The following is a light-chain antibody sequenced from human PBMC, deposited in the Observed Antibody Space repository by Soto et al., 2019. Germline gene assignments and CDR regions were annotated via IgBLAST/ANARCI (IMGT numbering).Light chain of an antibody. CDR1: QSVSGK. J-gene: IGKJ5*01. Sequence: EIVMTQSPATLSVSPGERATLSCRASQSVSGKLAWYQQKPGQAPRLLIYGASTRATGIPARFSGSGSGTEFTLTISSLQSEDFAIYYCQQYNTWPPITSGQGTRLDI. CDR3: QQYNTWPPIT. V-gene: IGKV3-15*01. CDR2: GAS.